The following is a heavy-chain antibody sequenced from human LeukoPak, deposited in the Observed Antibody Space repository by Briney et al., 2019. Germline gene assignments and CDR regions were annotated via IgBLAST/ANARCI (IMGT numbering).Heavy chain of an antibody. CDR1: GYTFTNYY. D-gene: IGHD4-17*01. V-gene: IGHV1-46*01. Sequence: GASVKVSCKASGYTFTNYYIHWVRQAPGQGLEWMGIINPAGGSTGYAQKFQGRVTMTRDTSTSTVYMELSSLRSKDTAVYYCARYNGDLTGGFDYWGQGTLVTVSS. CDR2: INPAGGST. CDR3: ARYNGDLTGGFDY. J-gene: IGHJ4*02.